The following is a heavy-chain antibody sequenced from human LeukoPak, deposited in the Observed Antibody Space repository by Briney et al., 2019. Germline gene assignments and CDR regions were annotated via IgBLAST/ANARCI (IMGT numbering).Heavy chain of an antibody. CDR1: GFTFSDYY. D-gene: IGHD3-10*01. CDR3: AREENEYYPASVTYIPTAGYYYYMDV. CDR2: ISRGGTSI. V-gene: IGHV3-11*04. J-gene: IGHJ6*03. Sequence: GGSLRLSCAASGFTFSDYYMSWIRQAPGKGLEWVSYISRGGTSIYYADSVKGRFTISRDNAKNSLFLQMNSLRAEDTAVYYCAREENEYYPASVTYIPTAGYYYYMDVWGTGTTVTISS.